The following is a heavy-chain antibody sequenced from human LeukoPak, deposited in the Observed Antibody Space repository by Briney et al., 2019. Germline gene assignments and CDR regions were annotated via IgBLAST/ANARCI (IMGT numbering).Heavy chain of an antibody. CDR1: GGSISSGGYY. J-gene: IGHJ2*01. Sequence: KPSETLSLTCTVSGGSISSGGYYWSWIRQHPGKGLEWIGYIYYSGSTYYNPSLKSRVTISVDTSKNQFSLKLSSVTAADTAVYYCARDSEDGSGWYFWYFDLWGRGTLVTVSS. V-gene: IGHV4-31*03. CDR2: IYYSGST. D-gene: IGHD6-19*01. CDR3: ARDSEDGSGWYFWYFDL.